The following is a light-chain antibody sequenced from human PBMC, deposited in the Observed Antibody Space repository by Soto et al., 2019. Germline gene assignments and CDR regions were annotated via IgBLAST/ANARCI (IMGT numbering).Light chain of an antibody. CDR3: QRVKSYPRT. J-gene: IGKJ3*01. Sequence: AIQLTQSPSSLSASVGDRVTITCRASQGISSALAWYQQKPGQAPKLLISDASSLESGVPSRFSRRASGTDFTLTISSLQPEDSATYYCQRVKSYPRTFGPANKGDIK. CDR1: QGISSA. CDR2: DAS. V-gene: IGKV1-13*02.